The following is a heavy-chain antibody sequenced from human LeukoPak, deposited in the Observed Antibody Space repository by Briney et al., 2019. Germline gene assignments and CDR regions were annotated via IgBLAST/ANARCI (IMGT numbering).Heavy chain of an antibody. Sequence: HPGGSLRLSCAASGFTFDDYAMHWVRQAPGKGLEWVSGISWNSGSIGYADSVKGRFTISRDNAKNSLYLQMNSLRAEDTALYYCAKDKRNSGSYYERGYFDYWGQGTLVTVSS. D-gene: IGHD1-26*01. CDR1: GFTFDDYA. CDR2: ISWNSGSI. V-gene: IGHV3-9*01. J-gene: IGHJ4*02. CDR3: AKDKRNSGSYYERGYFDY.